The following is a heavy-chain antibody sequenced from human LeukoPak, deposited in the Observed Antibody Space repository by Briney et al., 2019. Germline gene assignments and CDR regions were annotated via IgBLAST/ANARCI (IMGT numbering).Heavy chain of an antibody. CDR1: GYTFSSYG. CDR3: ARDLGEDYDFDY. D-gene: IGHD3-10*01. J-gene: IGHJ4*02. Sequence: ASVKVSCRAAGYTFSSYGFSWMRQAPGQGLEWMGWINPNSGGTNYAQKFQGRVTMTRDMSTSTVYMELSSLRSEDTAVYYCARDLGEDYDFDYWGQGTLVTVSS. CDR2: INPNSGGT. V-gene: IGHV1-2*02.